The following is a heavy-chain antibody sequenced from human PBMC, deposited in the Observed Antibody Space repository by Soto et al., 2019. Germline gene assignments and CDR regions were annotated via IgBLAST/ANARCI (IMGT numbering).Heavy chain of an antibody. J-gene: IGHJ4*02. CDR1: GYTFNSYG. D-gene: IGHD5-12*01. CDR3: ARGGGNDPRPVDY. Sequence: QVQLVQSGAEVKKPGASVKVSCKASGYTFNSYGISWVRQAPGQGLEWMGWISAYNGNTNYVQKVQGRVTMTTDTSKSTAYMELRSLTSDATAVYYCARGGGNDPRPVDYWGQGTLVTVSS. V-gene: IGHV1-18*01. CDR2: ISAYNGNT.